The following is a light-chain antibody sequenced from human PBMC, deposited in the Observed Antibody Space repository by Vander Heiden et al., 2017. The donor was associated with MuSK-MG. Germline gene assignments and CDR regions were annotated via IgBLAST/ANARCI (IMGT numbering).Light chain of an antibody. CDR3: SSYTSSSTRV. J-gene: IGLJ2*01. CDR1: SSDVGGYNY. Sequence: QAALTQPAAASGSPGQPITTSCTGTSSDVGGYNYVSWYQQHPGKAPKLMIYDVSNRPSGVSNRFSGSKSGNTASLTISGLQAEDEADYYCSSYTSSSTRVFGGGTKLTVL. V-gene: IGLV2-14*03. CDR2: DVS.